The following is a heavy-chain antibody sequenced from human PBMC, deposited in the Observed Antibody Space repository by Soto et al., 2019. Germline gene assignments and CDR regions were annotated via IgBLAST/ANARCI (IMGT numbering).Heavy chain of an antibody. Sequence: PGGSLRLSCAASGFTFSNYAMSWVRQASGKGLEWVSAIGGGGVDTYYADSVKGRFTISRDNSKNMLYLQMNSLRAEDTAVYYCAKSNIAGRRPSTFWDNWGQGTLVTVSS. CDR2: IGGGGVDT. CDR3: AKSNIAGRRPSTFWDN. CDR1: GFTFSNYA. V-gene: IGHV3-23*01. J-gene: IGHJ4*02. D-gene: IGHD6-6*01.